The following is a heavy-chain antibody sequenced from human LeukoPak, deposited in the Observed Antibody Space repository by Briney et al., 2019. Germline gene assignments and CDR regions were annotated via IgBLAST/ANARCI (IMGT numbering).Heavy chain of an antibody. CDR3: ARDSGSYYAFYYYYYMDV. V-gene: IGHV4-59*12. CDR2: IYYSGST. Sequence: SETLSLTCTVSGGSISSYYWSWIRQPPGKGLEWIGYIYYSGSTNYNPSLKSRVTISVDTSKNQFSLKLSSVTAADTAVYYCARDSGSYYAFYYYYYMDVWGKGTTVTISS. J-gene: IGHJ6*03. D-gene: IGHD1-26*01. CDR1: GGSISSYY.